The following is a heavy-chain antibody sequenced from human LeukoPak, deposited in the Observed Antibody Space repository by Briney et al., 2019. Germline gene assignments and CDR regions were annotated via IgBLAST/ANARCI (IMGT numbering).Heavy chain of an antibody. J-gene: IGHJ4*02. CDR3: VKGRISEDGLDF. CDR1: GFTVSSNY. V-gene: IGHV3-66*01. CDR2: IYTGGSI. D-gene: IGHD6-13*01. Sequence: PGGSLRLSCVASGFTVSSNYMSWVRQAPGKGLEWVSVIYTGGSIYYADSVKGRFTISRDNSKNTVYLQMNSLRAEDTAVYYCVKGRISEDGLDFWGQGTLVTVSS.